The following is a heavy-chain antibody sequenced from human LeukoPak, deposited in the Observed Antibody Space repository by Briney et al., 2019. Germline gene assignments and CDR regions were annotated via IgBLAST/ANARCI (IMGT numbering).Heavy chain of an antibody. Sequence: SETLSLTCTVSGGSISSYYWSWIRQPPGKGLEWIGYIYYSGSTNYKPSLKSRVTISVDTSKNQFSLKLRSVTAADTAVYYCARHTQYSSSWIDYWGQGTQVTVSS. J-gene: IGHJ4*02. CDR1: GGSISSYY. CDR2: IYYSGST. D-gene: IGHD6-13*01. CDR3: ARHTQYSSSWIDY. V-gene: IGHV4-59*08.